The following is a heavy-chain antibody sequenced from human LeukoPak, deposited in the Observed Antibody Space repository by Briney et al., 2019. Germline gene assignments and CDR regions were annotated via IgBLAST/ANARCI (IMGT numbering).Heavy chain of an antibody. D-gene: IGHD3-22*01. Sequence: PSETLSLTCTVSGASFSSGDQYWNWIRQSPGKGLGGIGSIHPSGTLYNNPSLESRVTMSMDTSKNQFSLNLNSVTAADTAVYFCSRGLDSRKLGYWGQGTLDTVSS. CDR3: SRGLDSRKLGY. J-gene: IGHJ4*02. CDR2: IHPSGTL. CDR1: GASFSSGDQY. V-gene: IGHV4-31*03.